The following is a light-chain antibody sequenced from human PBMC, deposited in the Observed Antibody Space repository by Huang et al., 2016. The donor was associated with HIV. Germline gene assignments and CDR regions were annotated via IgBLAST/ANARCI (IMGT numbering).Light chain of an antibody. J-gene: IGKJ2*01. CDR1: QSISSY. Sequence: EIVLTQSPATLSSSPGERATLSCRASQSISSYLAWYQQKLGQAPRLLIYDASHRATGIPARFSGSGSGTDFTLTISSLEPEDFAVYYCQQRSNWPKTFGQGTKLEIK. V-gene: IGKV3-11*01. CDR3: QQRSNWPKT. CDR2: DAS.